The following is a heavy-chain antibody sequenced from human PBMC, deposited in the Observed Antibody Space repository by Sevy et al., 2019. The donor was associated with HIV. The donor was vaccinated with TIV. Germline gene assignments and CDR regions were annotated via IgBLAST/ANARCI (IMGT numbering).Heavy chain of an antibody. J-gene: IGHJ4*02. V-gene: IGHV1-69*06. D-gene: IGHD2-15*01. CDR3: ARVLLYCSGGSCSWGCFDY. Sequence: ASVKVSCKASGGTFSSYAISWVRQAPGQGLEWMGGIIPIFGTANYAQKFQGRVTITADKSTSTAYMELSSLRSEDTAVYYCARVLLYCSGGSCSWGCFDYWGQGTLVTVSS. CDR1: GGTFSSYA. CDR2: IIPIFGTA.